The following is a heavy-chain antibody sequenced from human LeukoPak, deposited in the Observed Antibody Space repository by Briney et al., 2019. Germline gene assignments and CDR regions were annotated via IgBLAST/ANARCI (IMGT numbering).Heavy chain of an antibody. D-gene: IGHD6-6*01. Sequence: GGSLRLSCTASGFSFSGHCMHWARQLPGKGLVWVSRISPAGSTTSYEDSVKGRFTVSRDNAKNTLYLQVKNLKAEDTAVYYCARGPNSNWSGLDFWGQGTLLPVSS. V-gene: IGHV3-74*01. CDR1: GFSFSGHC. J-gene: IGHJ4*02. CDR3: ARGPNSNWSGLDF. CDR2: ISPAGSTT.